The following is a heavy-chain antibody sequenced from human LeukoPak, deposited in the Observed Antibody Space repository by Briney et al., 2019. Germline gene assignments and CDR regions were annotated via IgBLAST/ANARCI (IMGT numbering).Heavy chain of an antibody. CDR1: GYTFTDYY. V-gene: IGHV1-2*02. D-gene: IGHD2-2*03. CDR3: ARVTVDTVVLAASVTYAYYYGMNV. Sequence: ASVKVSCKASGYTFTDYYMHWVRQAPGQGLEWMGWIDPNSGGKNNQGRVTMTRDTSIRTAYLELSRLTSDDTAVYYCARVTVDTVVLAASVTYAYYYGMNVWGQGTTVTVSS. J-gene: IGHJ6*02. CDR2: IDPNSGGK.